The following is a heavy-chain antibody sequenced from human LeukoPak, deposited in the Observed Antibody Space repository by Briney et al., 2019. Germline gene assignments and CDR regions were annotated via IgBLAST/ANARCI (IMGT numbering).Heavy chain of an antibody. CDR3: AKDDTGYSSSWYPPDY. J-gene: IGHJ4*02. V-gene: IGHV3-30*02. D-gene: IGHD6-13*01. Sequence: GGSLRLSCAASGFTFSDYGMHWVRQAPGKGLEWVAFIRYDGNNKSYADSVKGRFTISRDNSKNTLYLQLDSLRTEDTAVYYCAKDDTGYSSSWYPPDYWGQGTLVTVSS. CDR2: IRYDGNNK. CDR1: GFTFSDYG.